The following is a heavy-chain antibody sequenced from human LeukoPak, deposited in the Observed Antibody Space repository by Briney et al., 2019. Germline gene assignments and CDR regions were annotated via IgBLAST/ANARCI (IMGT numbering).Heavy chain of an antibody. Sequence: SVKVSCKASGGTFSSYAINWVRQAPGQGLEWMGGIIPIFGTANYAQKFQGRVTITADESTSTAYMELSSLRSEDTAGYNCARSGYYYYFDYWGQGTLVTVSS. CDR2: IIPIFGTA. V-gene: IGHV1-69*13. CDR1: GGTFSSYA. J-gene: IGHJ4*02. D-gene: IGHD3-22*01. CDR3: ARSGYYYYFDY.